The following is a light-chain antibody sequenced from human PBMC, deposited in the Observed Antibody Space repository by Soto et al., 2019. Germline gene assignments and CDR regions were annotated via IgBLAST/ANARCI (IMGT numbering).Light chain of an antibody. V-gene: IGKV3-20*01. CDR3: QHYQT. CDR1: QSVISSS. J-gene: IGKJ1*01. CDR2: GAF. Sequence: EIVVTQPPGTLSLSPGERATLSCRASQSVISSSLAWYQQKPGQAPRLLISGAFSRATGIPDRFSGGGSGTDFTLTITRLEHADSAVYYCQHYQTFGQGTKVEI.